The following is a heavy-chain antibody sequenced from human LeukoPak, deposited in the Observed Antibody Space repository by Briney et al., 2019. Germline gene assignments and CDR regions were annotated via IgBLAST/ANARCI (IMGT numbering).Heavy chain of an antibody. V-gene: IGHV3-30*03. J-gene: IGHJ4*02. CDR2: ISSDGGNQ. Sequence: GGSLRLSCVASGFSFSNYGMHWVRQSPGKGLEWVAVISSDGGNQEYIDSVKGRFTVSRDNSKNILFLQMNSLRPEDTAIYYCARARYPSPFDYWGQGTLVTVSS. CDR1: GFSFSNYG. CDR3: ARARYPSPFDY. D-gene: IGHD3-16*02.